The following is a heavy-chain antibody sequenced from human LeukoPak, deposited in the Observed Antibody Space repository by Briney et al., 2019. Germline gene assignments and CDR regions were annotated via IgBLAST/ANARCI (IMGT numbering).Heavy chain of an antibody. Sequence: GSLRLSCAASGFTFSSYSMNWVRQAPGKGLEWVSYISSSSSTIYYADSVKGRFTISRDNAKNSLYLQMNSLRAEDTAVYYCARDFGDYVWGSYRLDYRGQGTLVTVSS. CDR2: ISSSSSTI. V-gene: IGHV3-48*01. D-gene: IGHD3-16*02. J-gene: IGHJ4*02. CDR3: ARDFGDYVWGSYRLDY. CDR1: GFTFSSYS.